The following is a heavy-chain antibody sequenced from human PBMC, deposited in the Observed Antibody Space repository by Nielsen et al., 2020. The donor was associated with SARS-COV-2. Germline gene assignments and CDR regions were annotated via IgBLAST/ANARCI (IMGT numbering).Heavy chain of an antibody. V-gene: IGHV1-69*02. CDR2: IIPPIDVT. D-gene: IGHD4-17*01. J-gene: IGHJ6*02. CDR3: ARIHDYGEGEYYYYGMDV. CDR1: GGTFSTNT. Sequence: SVKVSCKASGGTFSTNTINWVRQAPGQGLEWMGRIIPPIDVTNYGQKFRGRITITADKSTGTAYMDLDSLTSEATAVYYCARIHDYGEGEYYYYGMDVWGQGTTVTVSS.